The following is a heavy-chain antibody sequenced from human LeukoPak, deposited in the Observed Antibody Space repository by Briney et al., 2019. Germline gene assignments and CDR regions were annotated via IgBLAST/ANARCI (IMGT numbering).Heavy chain of an antibody. CDR1: GFTFSSYA. J-gene: IGHJ5*02. CDR3: ARLYCSSTSCRIDP. Sequence: GGSLRLSCAASGFTFSSYAMSWVRQAPGKGLEWVSAISGSGGSTYYADSVKGRFTISRDNSKNTLYLQMNGLRAEDTAVYYCARLYCSSTSCRIDPWGQGTLVTVSS. D-gene: IGHD2-2*01. CDR2: ISGSGGST. V-gene: IGHV3-23*01.